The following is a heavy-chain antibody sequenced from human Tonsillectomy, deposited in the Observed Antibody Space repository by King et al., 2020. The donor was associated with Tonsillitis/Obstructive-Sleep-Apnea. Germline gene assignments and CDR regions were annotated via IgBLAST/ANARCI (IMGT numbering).Heavy chain of an antibody. Sequence: VQLVESGGGLVQPGGSLRLSCAASGFIFSSYSMNWVRQAPGKGLEWVSYISYSGNTIFYADSVKGRFTISRDNAKNSLYLQMNSLRDEDTAVYYCARDRTHXVTNAFDVWGQGTMVTVXS. CDR3: ARDRTHXVTNAFDV. CDR2: ISYSGNTI. CDR1: GFIFSSYS. J-gene: IGHJ3*01. V-gene: IGHV3-48*02.